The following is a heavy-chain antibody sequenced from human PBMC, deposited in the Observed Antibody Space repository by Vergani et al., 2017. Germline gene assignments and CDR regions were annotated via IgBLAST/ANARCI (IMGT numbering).Heavy chain of an antibody. V-gene: IGHV3-21*01. Sequence: EVQLVESEGGLVKPGGSLRLSCAASGFTFSSYSMNWVRQAPGKGLEWVSSISSSSSYIYYADSVKGRFTISRDNAKNSLYLQMNSLRAEDTAVYYCARGHLDIVVPAAMGTYFDLWGRGTLVTVSS. CDR2: ISSSSSYI. J-gene: IGHJ2*01. CDR1: GFTFSSYS. CDR3: ARGHLDIVVPAAMGTYFDL. D-gene: IGHD2-2*01.